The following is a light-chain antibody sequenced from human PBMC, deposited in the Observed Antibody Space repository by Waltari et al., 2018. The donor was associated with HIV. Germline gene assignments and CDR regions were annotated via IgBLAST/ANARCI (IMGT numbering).Light chain of an antibody. CDR3: SSYAGSTVI. J-gene: IGLJ2*01. CDR2: EVT. Sequence: QSALTQPPSASGSPGQSVTISCTGTSTDVGAYNYVPWYQQNSGEAPKLIIYEVTKRPSGVPDRFSGSKSGNTASLTVSGLQAEDEADFYCSSYAGSTVIFGGGTKLTVL. CDR1: STDVGAYNY. V-gene: IGLV2-8*01.